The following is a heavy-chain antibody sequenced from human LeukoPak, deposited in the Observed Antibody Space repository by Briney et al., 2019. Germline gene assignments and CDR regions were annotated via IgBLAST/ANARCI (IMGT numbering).Heavy chain of an antibody. V-gene: IGHV4-39*07. J-gene: IGHJ4*02. CDR2: IYYSGST. CDR3: ARVRGFVSFNDY. CDR1: GGSISSSSYY. Sequence: SETLSLTCTVSGGSISSSSYYWGWIRQPPGKGLEWIGSIYYSGSTYYNPSLKSRVTISVDTSKNQFSLKLSSVTAADTAVYYCARVRGFVSFNDYWGQGTLVTVSS. D-gene: IGHD3-10*01.